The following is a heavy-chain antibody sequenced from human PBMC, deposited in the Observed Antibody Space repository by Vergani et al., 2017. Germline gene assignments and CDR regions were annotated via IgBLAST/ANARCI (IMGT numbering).Heavy chain of an antibody. CDR1: GFTFSDYY. V-gene: IGHV3-11*06. D-gene: IGHD3-10*01. CDR2: ISSSSSYT. Sequence: QVQLVESGGGLVKPGGSLRLSCAASGFTFSDYYMSWIRQAPGKGLEWVSYISSSSSYTNYADSVKGRFTISRVNAKNSLYLQMNSRRAEDTAVYYCARGGVDYGSGSYFGYWGQGTLVTVSS. CDR3: ARGGVDYGSGSYFGY. J-gene: IGHJ4*02.